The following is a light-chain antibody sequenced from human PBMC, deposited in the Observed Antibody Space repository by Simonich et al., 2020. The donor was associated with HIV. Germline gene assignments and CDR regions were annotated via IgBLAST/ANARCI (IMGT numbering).Light chain of an antibody. CDR3: QQYNNWPRT. V-gene: IGKV3-15*01. CDR2: GAA. CDR1: QSVSRSY. Sequence: EIVLTQSPGTLSLSPGERATLSCRASQSVSRSYLAWYQQKPGQAPRLLIYGAATRATGVPARFSGSGSGTEFTLTISSLQSEDFAVCYCQQYNNWPRTFGQGTKVEIK. J-gene: IGKJ1*01.